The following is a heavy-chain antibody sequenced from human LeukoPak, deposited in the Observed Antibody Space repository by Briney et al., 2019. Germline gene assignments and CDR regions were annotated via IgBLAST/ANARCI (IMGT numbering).Heavy chain of an antibody. CDR3: ARAIRQSGDSFDM. CDR2: FRSKTYGGTT. V-gene: IGHV3-49*03. J-gene: IGHJ3*02. Sequence: GGSLRLSCTSSGFTFDVYPMSWFRQAPRKGLEGVAYFRSKTYGGTTEYSASVRRSFAISRADSTRVAYLQMDSLKTEDTAVYYCARAIRQSGDSFDMWGQGTMVTVSS. D-gene: IGHD3-10*01. CDR1: GFTFDVYP.